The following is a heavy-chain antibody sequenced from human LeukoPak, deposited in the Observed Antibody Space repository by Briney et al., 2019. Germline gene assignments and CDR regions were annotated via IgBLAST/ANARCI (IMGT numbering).Heavy chain of an antibody. CDR3: AKEWFGELSRNWFDP. CDR1: GFIFSSYA. Sequence: GGSLRLSCAASGFIFSSYAMSWVRQAPGKGLEWVSAISGSGGSTYYADSVKGRFTISRDNSKNTLYLQMNSLRAEDTAVYYCAKEWFGELSRNWFDPWGQGTLVTVSS. J-gene: IGHJ5*02. D-gene: IGHD3-10*01. V-gene: IGHV3-23*01. CDR2: ISGSGGST.